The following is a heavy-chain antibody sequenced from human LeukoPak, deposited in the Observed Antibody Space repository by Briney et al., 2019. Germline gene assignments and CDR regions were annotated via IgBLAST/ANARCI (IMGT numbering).Heavy chain of an antibody. CDR1: GFIFRNYA. V-gene: IGHV3-30*18. J-gene: IGHJ4*02. D-gene: IGHD6-13*01. CDR2: GSHDGRNK. CDR3: AKDRDSSTWSFFDF. Sequence: GGSLRLSCVASGFIFRNYAMHWVRQAPGKGLEWVAVGSHDGRNKIYGDSVKGRFTISRDNSKNTVYLQMDNLRLEDTAVYYCAKDRDSSTWSFFDFWGQGTLVTVSS.